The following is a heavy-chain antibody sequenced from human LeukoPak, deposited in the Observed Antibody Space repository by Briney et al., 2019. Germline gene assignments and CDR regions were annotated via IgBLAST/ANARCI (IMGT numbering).Heavy chain of an antibody. CDR1: GGSISSYY. J-gene: IGHJ4*02. V-gene: IGHV4-59*01. CDR2: IHYSGSP. Sequence: PSETLSLTCTVSGGSISSYYWSWIRQPPGKGLEWVGYIHYSGSPNYSPSLKSRVTISVDTSKNQFSLKLSSVTAADTAVYYCVRRGERYYFDYWGQGTLVTVSS. D-gene: IGHD3-10*01. CDR3: VRRGERYYFDY.